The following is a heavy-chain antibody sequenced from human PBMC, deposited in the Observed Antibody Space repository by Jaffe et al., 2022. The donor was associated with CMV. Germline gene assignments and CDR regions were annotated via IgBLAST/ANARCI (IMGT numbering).Heavy chain of an antibody. D-gene: IGHD4-17*01. CDR1: GFIFSGYW. J-gene: IGHJ4*02. CDR3: VRRGDGDYFDS. Sequence: EVQLVESGGGLAQPGGSRRLSCAASGFIFSGYWVHWVRQVPGEGLVWVSRINIDGSITNYADSVKGRFTISRDNAKKTLYLQMNSLRVEDTGVYYCVRRGDGDYFDSWGQGTLVTVSS. V-gene: IGHV3-74*01. CDR2: INIDGSIT.